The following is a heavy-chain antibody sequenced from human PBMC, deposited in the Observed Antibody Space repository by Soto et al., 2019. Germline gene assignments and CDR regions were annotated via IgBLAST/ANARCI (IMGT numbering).Heavy chain of an antibody. Sequence: EVQVLESGGGSVQPGGSLRLSCAASGFTFSNFAMSWVRHAPGKGLEWVSEITGSTGTTYYADSVRGRFIISRDNSQNTLHLQMNSLRPEHTAVYYCAKDTSSSPYYMDVWGKGTTGTVSS. V-gene: IGHV3-23*01. D-gene: IGHD2-2*01. CDR3: AKDTSSSPYYMDV. J-gene: IGHJ6*03. CDR1: GFTFSNFA. CDR2: ITGSTGTT.